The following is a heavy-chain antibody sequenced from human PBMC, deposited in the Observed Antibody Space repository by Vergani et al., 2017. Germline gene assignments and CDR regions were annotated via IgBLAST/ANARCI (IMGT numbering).Heavy chain of an antibody. J-gene: IGHJ3*02. CDR2: IYYSGST. CDR3: ARNPYCGGDGYSDAFDI. D-gene: IGHD2-21*02. V-gene: IGHV4-59*01. CDR1: GGSISSYY. Sequence: QVQLQESGPGLVKPSETLSLTCTVSGGSISSYYWSWIRQPPGKGREWIGYIYYSGSTNYNPSLKSRVTISVDTSKNQFSLKLSSVTAADTAVYYCARNPYCGGDGYSDAFDIWGQGTMVTVSS.